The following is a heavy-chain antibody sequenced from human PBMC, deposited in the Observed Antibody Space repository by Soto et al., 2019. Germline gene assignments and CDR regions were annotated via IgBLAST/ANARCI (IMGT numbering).Heavy chain of an antibody. CDR2: IYFTGNT. D-gene: IGHD6-25*01. CDR3: AGQTFAIAAASYGRSNWFDP. J-gene: IGHJ5*02. V-gene: IGHV4-39*01. Sequence: PSETLSLTCTASGGSITSSSHFWGWVRQPPGKGLEWIGTIYFTGNTYYTPSLKSRLTMSIDMSKNEFSLRLNSVTAADTAVYYCAGQTFAIAAASYGRSNWFDPWGPGTLVTVSS. CDR1: GGSITSSSHF.